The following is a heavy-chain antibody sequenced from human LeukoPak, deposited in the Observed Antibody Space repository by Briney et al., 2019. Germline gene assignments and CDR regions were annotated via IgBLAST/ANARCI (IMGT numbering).Heavy chain of an antibody. Sequence: ASVKVSCKASGYTFTNYGISWVRQAPGQGLEWMGGIIPIFGTANYAKKFQGRVTITADKSTSTAYMELSSLRSEDTAVYYCARAYYYDSSGPPDYWGQGTLVTVSS. CDR3: ARAYYYDSSGPPDY. J-gene: IGHJ4*02. V-gene: IGHV1-69*06. D-gene: IGHD3-22*01. CDR1: GYTFTNYG. CDR2: IIPIFGTA.